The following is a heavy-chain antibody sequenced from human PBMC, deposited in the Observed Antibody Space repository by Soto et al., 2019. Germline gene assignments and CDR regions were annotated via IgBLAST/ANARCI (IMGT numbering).Heavy chain of an antibody. CDR1: GVSISSGKW. J-gene: IGHJ4*02. CDR2: IFHTGNT. D-gene: IGHD3-22*01. Sequence: SETLSLTCTISGVSISSGKWWSWVRQPPGEGLEWIGEIFHTGNTDYKPSLKSRVSILVDKSKNQFSLNLDSVTAADTAVYYCSRNLFDSRGYPPEVWGQGILVTVSS. CDR3: SRNLFDSRGYPPEV. V-gene: IGHV4-4*02.